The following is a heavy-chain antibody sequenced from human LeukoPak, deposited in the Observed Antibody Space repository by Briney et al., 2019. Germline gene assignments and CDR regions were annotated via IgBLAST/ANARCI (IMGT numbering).Heavy chain of an antibody. CDR1: GGSISSYY. Sequence: PSETLSLTCTVSGGSISSYYWSWIRQPPGKGLEWIGYIYYTGSTYYNPSLKSRVTISVDTSKNQFSLKLSSVTAADTAVYYCASTYYYDSSGYYWGQGTLVTVSS. CDR3: ASTYYYDSSGYY. CDR2: IYYTGST. V-gene: IGHV4-59*08. J-gene: IGHJ4*02. D-gene: IGHD3-22*01.